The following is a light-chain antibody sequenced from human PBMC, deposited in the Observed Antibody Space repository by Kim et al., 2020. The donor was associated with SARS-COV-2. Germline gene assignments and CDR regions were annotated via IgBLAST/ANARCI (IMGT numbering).Light chain of an antibody. V-gene: IGKV2-24*01. CDR2: KIS. J-gene: IGKJ2*01. CDR3: TQATLFPYT. Sequence: DIVMTQTPLSSPVTLGQPASISCRSSQSLVHFDGNTYLSWLHQRPGQPPRLLIYKISNRFPGVPDRFSGSGAGTDFTLKISRVEAEDVGVYYCTQATLFPYTFGQGTKVEI. CDR1: QSLVHFDGNTY.